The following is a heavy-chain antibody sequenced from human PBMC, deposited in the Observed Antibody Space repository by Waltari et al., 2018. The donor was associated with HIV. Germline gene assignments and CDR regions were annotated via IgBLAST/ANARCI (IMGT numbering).Heavy chain of an antibody. Sequence: EVQLLESGGGLVQPGGSLRVSCAAAGFPFSNFWMHWVRQLPGKGPVWISRLNGDGTTNLYADSVKGRFTISRDNTRDALYLQMNSLRAEDTAVYYCARRHATEGVLDLWGRGTLVTVSS. CDR3: ARRHATEGVLDL. J-gene: IGHJ2*01. CDR1: GFPFSNFW. D-gene: IGHD3-10*01. V-gene: IGHV3-74*01. CDR2: LNGDGTTN.